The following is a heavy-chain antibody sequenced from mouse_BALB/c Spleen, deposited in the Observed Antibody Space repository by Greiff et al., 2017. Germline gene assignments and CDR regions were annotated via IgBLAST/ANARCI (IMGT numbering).Heavy chain of an antibody. V-gene: IGHV5-6-2*01. CDR1: GFTFSSYY. D-gene: IGHD3-1*01. CDR3: ARRELGLPYYYAMDY. Sequence: EVMLVESGGGLVKLGGSLKLSCAASGFTFSSYYMSWVRQTPEKRLELVAAINSNGGSTYYPDTVKGRFTISRDNAKNTLYLQMSSLKSEDTALYYCARRELGLPYYYAMDYWGQGTSVTVSS. CDR2: INSNGGST. J-gene: IGHJ4*01.